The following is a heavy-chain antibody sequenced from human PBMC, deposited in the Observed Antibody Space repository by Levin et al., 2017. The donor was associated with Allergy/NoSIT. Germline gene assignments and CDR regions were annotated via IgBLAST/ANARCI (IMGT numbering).Heavy chain of an antibody. J-gene: IGHJ5*02. V-gene: IGHV1-8*01. D-gene: IGHD3-10*01. Sequence: GASVKVSCKASGYTFTSYDINWVRQATGQGLEWMGWMNPNSGNTGYAQKFQGRVTMTRNTSISTAYMELSSLRSEDTAVYYCARGYSVVRGVIKGWFDPWGQGTLVTVSS. CDR3: ARGYSVVRGVIKGWFDP. CDR2: MNPNSGNT. CDR1: GYTFTSYD.